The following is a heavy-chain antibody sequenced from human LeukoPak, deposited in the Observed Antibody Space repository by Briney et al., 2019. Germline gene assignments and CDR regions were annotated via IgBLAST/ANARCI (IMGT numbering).Heavy chain of an antibody. CDR1: AVTLSSHP. J-gene: IGHJ5*01. CDR3: ARGWFGPDS. CDR2: ISNDGTTT. Sequence: GGSLRLSCAASAVTLSSHPMHWVRQAPGKGLVWVSGISNDGTTTTYADSVKGRFTISRDNAKNTLYLQMHSLRAEDTAVYSCARGWFGPDSCGQGTLVTVSS. D-gene: IGHD3-10*01. V-gene: IGHV3-74*01.